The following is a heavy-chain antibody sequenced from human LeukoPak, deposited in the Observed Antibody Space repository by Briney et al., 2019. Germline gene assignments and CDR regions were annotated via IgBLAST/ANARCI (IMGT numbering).Heavy chain of an antibody. CDR3: TTRGGLGY. J-gene: IGHJ4*02. CDR1: GFTFSDAW. D-gene: IGHD3-10*01. V-gene: IGHV3-15*01. Sequence: GQCLTLACAGSGFTFSDAWMSWVRQVPGQGLEWGCRIKNKVDGGTTGYAAPAKGRFTISRDDAKNMAYLQMSSLKIEDTGVYYCTTRGGLGYWGQGTLVAVSS. CDR2: IKNKVDGGTT.